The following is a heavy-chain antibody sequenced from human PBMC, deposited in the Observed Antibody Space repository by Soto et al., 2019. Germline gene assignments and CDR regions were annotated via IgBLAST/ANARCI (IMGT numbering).Heavy chain of an antibody. CDR2: IIPIFGTA. V-gene: IGHV1-69*12. D-gene: IGHD2-21*02. CDR3: ASHCGGDCYSRSPPYYYYGMDV. J-gene: IGHJ6*02. Sequence: QVQLVQSGAEVKKPGSSVKVSCKASGGTFSSYAISWVRQAPVQGLEWMGGIIPIFGTADYAQKFQGRVTITADESTSTAYMELSSLRSEDTAVYYCASHCGGDCYSRSPPYYYYGMDVWGQGTTVTVSS. CDR1: GGTFSSYA.